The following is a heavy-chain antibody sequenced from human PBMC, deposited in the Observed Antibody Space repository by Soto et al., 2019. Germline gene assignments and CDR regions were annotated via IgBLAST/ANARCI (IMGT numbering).Heavy chain of an antibody. CDR2: ISAYNGNT. J-gene: IGHJ4*02. V-gene: IGHV1-18*01. CDR3: ARDHEGGWYTAAFDY. D-gene: IGHD6-19*01. Sequence: ASVKVSCKASGYTFTSYGISWVRQAPGQGLEWMGWISAYNGNTNYAQKLQGRVTMTTDTSTSTAYMELRSLRSDDTAVYYCARDHEGGWYTAAFDYWGQGTLVTVSS. CDR1: GYTFTSYG.